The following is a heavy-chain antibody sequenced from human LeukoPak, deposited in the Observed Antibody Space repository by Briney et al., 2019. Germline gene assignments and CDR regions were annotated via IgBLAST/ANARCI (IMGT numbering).Heavy chain of an antibody. J-gene: IGHJ4*02. V-gene: IGHV3-72*01. D-gene: IGHD5-18*01. CDR3: ARGGSRQYNF. CDR2: SRTKTNRYTT. CDR1: GFTFSDYY. Sequence: GGSLRLSCASSGFTFSDYYMDWVRQAPGKGLEWVGHSRTKTNRYTTEYVASVKGRFTISRDNAKDSLYLQMNSLRVEDTAVYYCARGGSRQYNFWGQGTLVTVSS.